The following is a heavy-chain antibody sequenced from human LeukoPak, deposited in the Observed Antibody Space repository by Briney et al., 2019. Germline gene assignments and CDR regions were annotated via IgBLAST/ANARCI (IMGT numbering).Heavy chain of an antibody. CDR2: IYTSGST. CDR1: GGSISSYY. CDR3: ARDGDDIVVVPAAARPVYYYGMDV. D-gene: IGHD2-2*01. J-gene: IGHJ6*02. Sequence: SETLSLTCTVSGGSISSYYWSWIRQPAGKGLEWIGRIYTSGSTNYNPSLKSRVTMSVDTSKNQFSLKLSSVTAADTAVYYCARDGDDIVVVPAAARPVYYYGMDVWGQGTTVTVSS. V-gene: IGHV4-4*07.